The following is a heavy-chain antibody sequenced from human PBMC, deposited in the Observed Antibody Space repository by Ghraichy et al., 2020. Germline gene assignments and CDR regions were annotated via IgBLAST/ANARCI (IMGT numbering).Heavy chain of an antibody. CDR3: ARKSRGYSYGFDY. V-gene: IGHV3-21*01. CDR2: ISSSSSYI. J-gene: IGHJ4*02. D-gene: IGHD5-18*01. Sequence: GGSLRLSCAASGFTFSSYSMNWVRQAPGKGLEWVSSISSSSSYIYYADSVKGRFTISIDNAKNSLYLQMNSLRAEDTAVYYCARKSRGYSYGFDYWGQGTLVTVSS. CDR1: GFTFSSYS.